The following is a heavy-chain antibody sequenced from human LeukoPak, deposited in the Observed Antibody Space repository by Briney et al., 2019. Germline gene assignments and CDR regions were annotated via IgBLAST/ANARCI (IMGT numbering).Heavy chain of an antibody. V-gene: IGHV3-30*18. J-gene: IGHJ4*02. Sequence: GGSLRLSCAASGFTFSSYGMHWVRQAPGKGLEWVAVISYDGSNKYYADSVKGRFTIFRDNSKNTLYLQMNSLRAEDTAVYYCAKDLVPYSSGWHFDYWGQGTLVTVSS. CDR3: AKDLVPYSSGWHFDY. D-gene: IGHD6-19*01. CDR2: ISYDGSNK. CDR1: GFTFSSYG.